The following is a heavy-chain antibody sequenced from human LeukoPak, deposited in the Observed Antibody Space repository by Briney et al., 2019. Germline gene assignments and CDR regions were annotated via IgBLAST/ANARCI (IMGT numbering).Heavy chain of an antibody. CDR3: AKDGNIVGGHDFYYHMDV. CDR2: IWYDGTNK. J-gene: IGHJ6*03. D-gene: IGHD2/OR15-2a*01. Sequence: GGSLRLSCAASGFTFSSFGMHWVRQAPGKGLEWVAVIWYDGTNKYYAESVKGRFTISRDNSKNTLYLQMNSLRAEDTAVYYCAKDGNIVGGHDFYYHMDVWGKGTTVTVSS. V-gene: IGHV3-30*02. CDR1: GFTFSSFG.